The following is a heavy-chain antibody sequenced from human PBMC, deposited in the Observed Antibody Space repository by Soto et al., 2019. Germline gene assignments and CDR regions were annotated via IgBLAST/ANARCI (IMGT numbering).Heavy chain of an antibody. V-gene: IGHV3-23*01. Sequence: EVQLLESGGGLVQPGGSLRLSCVASGFTFSSYAMSWVRQAPGKGLEWVSAISGSGGSTYYADSVKGRFTISRDNSKNTLYLQMNSLRAEDTAVYYCAKDGWGGWSDLNWFDPWGQGTLVTVSS. D-gene: IGHD6-19*01. CDR2: ISGSGGST. J-gene: IGHJ5*02. CDR3: AKDGWGGWSDLNWFDP. CDR1: GFTFSSYA.